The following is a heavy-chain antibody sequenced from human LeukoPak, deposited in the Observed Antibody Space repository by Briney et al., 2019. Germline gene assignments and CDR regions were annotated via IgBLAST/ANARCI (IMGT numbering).Heavy chain of an antibody. V-gene: IGHV1-2*02. CDR1: GYTFTGYY. CDR3: ARDTDSSGWYYFDY. D-gene: IGHD6-19*01. J-gene: IGHJ4*02. Sequence: ASVKVSCKASGYTFTGYYMHWVQQAPGQGLEWMGWINPNSGGTNYAQKFQGRVTMTRDTSISTAYMELSRLRSDDTAVYYCARDTDSSGWYYFDYWGQGTLVTVSS. CDR2: INPNSGGT.